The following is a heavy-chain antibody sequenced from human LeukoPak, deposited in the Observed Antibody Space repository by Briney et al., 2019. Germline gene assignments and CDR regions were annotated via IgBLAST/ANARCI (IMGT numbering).Heavy chain of an antibody. J-gene: IGHJ3*02. CDR3: AKKETVMANDAFDI. D-gene: IGHD5-18*01. CDR1: GFTFSSYG. CDR2: IRYDGSNK. Sequence: GGSLRLSCAASGFTFSSYGMHWVRQAPGKGLEWVAFIRYDGSNKYYADSVKGRFTISRDNSKNTLYLQMNSLRAEDTAVYYCAKKETVMANDAFDIWGQGTMVTVSS. V-gene: IGHV3-30*02.